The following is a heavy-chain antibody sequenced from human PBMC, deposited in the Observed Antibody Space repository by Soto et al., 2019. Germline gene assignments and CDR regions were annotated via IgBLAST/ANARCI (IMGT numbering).Heavy chain of an antibody. CDR3: AQQKGAYDILTGYPPNYFDY. J-gene: IGHJ4*02. D-gene: IGHD3-9*01. Sequence: GGSLRLSCAASGFTFSSYGMHWVRQAPGKGLEWVALISYDGSNKYYPDSVKGRFTISRDNSKNTLYLQMNSLRTEDTAVYYCAQQKGAYDILTGYPPNYFDYWGQGTLVTVSS. V-gene: IGHV3-30*18. CDR1: GFTFSSYG. CDR2: ISYDGSNK.